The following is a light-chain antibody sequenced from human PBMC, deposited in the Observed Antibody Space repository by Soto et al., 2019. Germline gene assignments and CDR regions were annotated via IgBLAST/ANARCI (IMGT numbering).Light chain of an antibody. CDR3: HQYNDWPPA. Sequence: EIVMTQSPATLSVSPGERAALSCRASQSVSSNLAWYQQKRGQAPRLLIYGASTRATGIPARFSGSGSGTEFTLTISSLQSEDFAVFYCHQYNDWPPAFGQGTKVDIK. CDR1: QSVSSN. CDR2: GAS. J-gene: IGKJ1*01. V-gene: IGKV3-15*01.